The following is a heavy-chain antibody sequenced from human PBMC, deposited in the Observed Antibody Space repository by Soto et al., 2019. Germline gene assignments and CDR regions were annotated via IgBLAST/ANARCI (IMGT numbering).Heavy chain of an antibody. CDR2: ISAYNGNT. J-gene: IGHJ4*02. V-gene: IGHV1-18*01. Sequence: ASVKVSCKASGYTFTSYGISWVRQAPGQGLEWMGWISAYNGNTNYAQKLQGRVTMTTDTSTSTAYMELRSLRSDDTAVYYCARDGRYSSSLSPVDYWGQGTLVTVSP. CDR1: GYTFTSYG. D-gene: IGHD6-6*01. CDR3: ARDGRYSSSLSPVDY.